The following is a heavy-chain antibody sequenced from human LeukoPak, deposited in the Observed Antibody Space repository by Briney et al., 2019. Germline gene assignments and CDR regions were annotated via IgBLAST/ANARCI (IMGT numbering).Heavy chain of an antibody. D-gene: IGHD6-13*01. J-gene: IGHJ4*02. Sequence: ASVKVSCEASGYTFTGYYMHWVRQAPGQGLEWMGWINPNSGGTNYAQKFQGRVTMTRDTSISTAYMELSRLRSDDTAVYYCARVYSSSWSTFDYWGQGTLVTVSS. CDR1: GYTFTGYY. V-gene: IGHV1-2*02. CDR2: INPNSGGT. CDR3: ARVYSSSWSTFDY.